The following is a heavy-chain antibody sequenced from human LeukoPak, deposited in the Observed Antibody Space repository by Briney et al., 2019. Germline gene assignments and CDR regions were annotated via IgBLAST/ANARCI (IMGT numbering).Heavy chain of an antibody. V-gene: IGHV3-72*01. CDR3: VRGGGSFDY. Sequence: GGSLRLSCAASGFTFSDHYMDWVRQAPGKGLEWVGRSRNKANSYTIEYAASVKVRFTISRDDSKNSLYLQMNSLRAEDTAVYYCVRGGGSFDYWGQGTLVTVSS. CDR2: SRNKANSYTI. D-gene: IGHD3-16*01. CDR1: GFTFSDHY. J-gene: IGHJ4*02.